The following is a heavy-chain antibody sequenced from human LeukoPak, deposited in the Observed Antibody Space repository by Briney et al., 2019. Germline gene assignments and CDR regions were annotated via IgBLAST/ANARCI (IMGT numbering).Heavy chain of an antibody. J-gene: IGHJ4*02. CDR1: SGSFSGYY. D-gene: IGHD3-10*01. CDR2: INHSGST. Sequence: PSETLSLTCAVYSGSFSGYYWSWIRQPPGKGLEWIGEINHSGSTNYNPSLKSRVTISVDTSKNQFSLKLSSVTAADTAVYYCALLLGVRGFDYFDYWGQGTLVTVSS. V-gene: IGHV4-34*01. CDR3: ALLLGVRGFDYFDY.